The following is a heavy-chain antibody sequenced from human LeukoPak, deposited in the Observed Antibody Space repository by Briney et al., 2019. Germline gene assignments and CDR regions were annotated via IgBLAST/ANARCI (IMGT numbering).Heavy chain of an antibody. J-gene: IGHJ6*02. CDR3: ARRGVIIPSSNYYYYYGMDV. Sequence: SVKVSCKASGGPFSSYSISWVRQAPGQGLEWMGGILPIFGTANYAQKFQGRVTITADESTSTAYMELSSLRSEDTAVYYCARRGVIIPSSNYYYYYGMDVWGQGTTVTVSS. CDR2: ILPIFGTA. D-gene: IGHD3-10*01. V-gene: IGHV1-69*13. CDR1: GGPFSSYS.